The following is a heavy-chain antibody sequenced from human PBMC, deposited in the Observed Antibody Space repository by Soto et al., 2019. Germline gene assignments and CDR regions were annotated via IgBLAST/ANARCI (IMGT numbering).Heavy chain of an antibody. D-gene: IGHD2-2*01. CDR2: ISAYNGNT. CDR1: GYTFTSYG. V-gene: IGHV1-18*04. Sequence: ASVKVSCKASGYTFTSYGISWVRQAPGQGLEWMGWISAYNGNTNYAQKLQGRVTMTTDTSTSTAYMELGSLRSDDTAVYYCAREWDCSSTSCYGSGYGMDVWGQGTTVTVSS. J-gene: IGHJ6*02. CDR3: AREWDCSSTSCYGSGYGMDV.